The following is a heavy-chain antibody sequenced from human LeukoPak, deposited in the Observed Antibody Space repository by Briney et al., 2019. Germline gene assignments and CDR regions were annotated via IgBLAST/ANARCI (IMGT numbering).Heavy chain of an antibody. CDR1: GGSISSSSYY. CDR2: IYYSGST. CDR3: ARGWALDYYDSSGYYLDY. V-gene: IGHV4-39*01. Sequence: SETLSLTCTVSGGSISSSSYYWGWIRQPPGKGLEWIGSIYYSGSTYYNPSLKSRVTISVDTSKNQFSLKLSSVTAADTAVYYCARGWALDYYDSSGYYLDYWGQGTLVAVSS. J-gene: IGHJ4*02. D-gene: IGHD3-22*01.